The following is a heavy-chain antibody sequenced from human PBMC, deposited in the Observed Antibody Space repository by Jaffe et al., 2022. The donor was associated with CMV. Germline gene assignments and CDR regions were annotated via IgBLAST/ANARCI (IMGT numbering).Heavy chain of an antibody. CDR2: ISSSSSYI. D-gene: IGHD6-13*01. Sequence: EVQLVESGGGLVKPGGSLRLSCAASGFTFSSYSMNWVRQAPGKGLEWVSSISSSSSYIYYADSVKGRFTISRDNAKNSLYLQMNSLRAEDTAVYYCARDRRPIAAAGRHYSFYYYGMDVWGQGTTVTVSS. CDR1: GFTFSSYS. J-gene: IGHJ6*02. V-gene: IGHV3-21*01. CDR3: ARDRRPIAAAGRHYSFYYYGMDV.